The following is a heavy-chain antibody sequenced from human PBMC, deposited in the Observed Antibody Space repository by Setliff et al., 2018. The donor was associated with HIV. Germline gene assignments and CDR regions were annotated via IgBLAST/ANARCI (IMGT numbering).Heavy chain of an antibody. D-gene: IGHD3-10*01. J-gene: IGHJ4*02. V-gene: IGHV4-61*09. Sequence: SETLSLTCTVSGGSISSGAYYWTWIRQPAGKGLDWIGHMYTTGSTNYNASLKSRVTMSVDTSKNQFSLRLTSVTAADTAVYYCARLLPGDYYGSGSYFDYWGQGTLVTVSS. CDR3: ARLLPGDYYGSGSYFDY. CDR1: GGSISSGAYY. CDR2: MYTTGST.